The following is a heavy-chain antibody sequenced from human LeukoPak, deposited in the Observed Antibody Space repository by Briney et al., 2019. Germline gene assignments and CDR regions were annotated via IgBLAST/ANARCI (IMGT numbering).Heavy chain of an antibody. Sequence: AASVKVSCKASGYTFTGYYMHWVRQAPGQGLEWIGWINPNSGGTNYAEKFQGRVSMTRDTSISTAYMELSRLRSDGTAVYCCAREGDYVWGSYDYWGQGTLVTVSS. CDR1: GYTFTGYY. V-gene: IGHV1-2*02. CDR2: INPNSGGT. J-gene: IGHJ4*02. D-gene: IGHD3-16*01. CDR3: AREGDYVWGSYDY.